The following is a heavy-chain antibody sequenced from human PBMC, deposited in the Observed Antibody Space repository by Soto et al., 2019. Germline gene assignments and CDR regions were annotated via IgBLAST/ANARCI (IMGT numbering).Heavy chain of an antibody. D-gene: IGHD4-17*01. V-gene: IGHV3-7*01. CDR1: GFTFSRYW. CDR3: ARIYSDYGVYYHMDV. Sequence: EVQLVQSGGGLVQPGGSLRLSCADSGFTFSRYWMSWVRQAPGKGLEWVANIKQDGSEKYYVDSVKGRFTISRDNAKNSLYLQMNSQRAEDTAIHSTARIYSDYGVYYHMDVWGQGTTVTVSS. CDR2: IKQDGSEK. J-gene: IGHJ6*02.